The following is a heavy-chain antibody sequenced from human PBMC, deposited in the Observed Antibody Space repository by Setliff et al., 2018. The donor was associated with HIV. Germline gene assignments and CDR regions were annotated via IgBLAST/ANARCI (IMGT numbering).Heavy chain of an antibody. CDR2: ITPNSGGT. J-gene: IGHJ5*02. CDR3: ARDLGYSSSSGWFDP. Sequence: ASVKVSCKASGFTFTGYYIHWVRQAPGQGLEWMGWITPNSGGTNYAQKFQGRVTMTRDTSISTAYMELSRLRSDDTAVYYCARDLGYSSSSGWFDPWDQGTLVTVSS. CDR1: GFTFTGYY. V-gene: IGHV1-2*02. D-gene: IGHD6-6*01.